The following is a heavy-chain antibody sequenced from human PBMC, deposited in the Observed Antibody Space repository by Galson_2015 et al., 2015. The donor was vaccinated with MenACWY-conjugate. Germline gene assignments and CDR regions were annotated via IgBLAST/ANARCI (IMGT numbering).Heavy chain of an antibody. J-gene: IGHJ1*01. Sequence: SVKVSCKAPGDTVSTHTISWTRQAPGQGLEWLGRIIPIIAMPRYGPNFRGRVTITADKVTSTTYMQLDSLTSDDTAVYYCARRNCSDAACTFDSRPPRTTPPPPTPSPPGPSVSPLAHCSSSTSESTAALGCLVEDYF. CDR2: IIPIIAMP. D-gene: IGHD2-15*01. CDR1: GDTVSTHT. CDR3: ARRNCSDAACTFDSRPPRTTPPPPTPSPPGPSVSPLAHCSSSTSESTAALGCLVEDYF. V-gene: IGHV1-69*02.